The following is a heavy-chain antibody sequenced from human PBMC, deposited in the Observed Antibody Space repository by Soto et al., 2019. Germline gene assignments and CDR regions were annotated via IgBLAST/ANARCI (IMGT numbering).Heavy chain of an antibody. CDR1: GFTFSSYA. Sequence: GGSLRLSCAASGFTFSSYAMHWVRQAPGKGLEWVAVISYDGSNKYYADSVKGRFTISRDNSKNTLYLQMNSLRAEDTAVYYCARDLAVVVTDYGMDVWGQRTTVTVSS. J-gene: IGHJ6*02. CDR2: ISYDGSNK. V-gene: IGHV3-30-3*01. CDR3: ARDLAVVVTDYGMDV. D-gene: IGHD2-21*02.